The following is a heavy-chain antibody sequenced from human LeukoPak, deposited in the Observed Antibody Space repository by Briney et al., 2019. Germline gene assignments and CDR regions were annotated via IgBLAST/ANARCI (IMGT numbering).Heavy chain of an antibody. CDR2: ISYSGST. CDR1: GASISSYY. CDR3: ARDRSIPAADSYYGMDV. V-gene: IGHV4-59*01. Sequence: SETLSLTCTVSGASISSYYWSWIRQPPGKGLECLGYISYSGSTNYNPSLKSRVTISVDTSKNQFSLKLSSVTAEDTAVYYCARDRSIPAADSYYGMDVWGHVTTVTVSS. J-gene: IGHJ6*02. D-gene: IGHD2-2*01.